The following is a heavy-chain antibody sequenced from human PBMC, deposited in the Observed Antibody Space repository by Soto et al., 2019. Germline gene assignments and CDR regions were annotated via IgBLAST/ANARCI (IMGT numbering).Heavy chain of an antibody. CDR1: GGSFSGYY. D-gene: IGHD1-7*01. Sequence: SETLSLTCAVYGGSFSGYYWRWIRQPPGKGLEWIGEINHSRSTNYNPSLRSRVTIPVDTSKNQFSLKLSSETAADAAVYYCARGELELAAVNWFDPWGQGTLVTVSS. J-gene: IGHJ5*02. CDR2: INHSRST. CDR3: ARGELELAAVNWFDP. V-gene: IGHV4-34*01.